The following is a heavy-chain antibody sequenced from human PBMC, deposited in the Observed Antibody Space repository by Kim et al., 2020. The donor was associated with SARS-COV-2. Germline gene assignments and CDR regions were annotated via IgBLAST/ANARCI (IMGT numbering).Heavy chain of an antibody. Sequence: YNDDAVAVKSQITISPDTSKNQFSLQLNSVTPEETAVYYCARGHFYAFDCWGQGTMVTVSS. D-gene: IGHD3-3*02. CDR2: YN. CDR3: ARGHFYAFDC. V-gene: IGHV6-1*01. J-gene: IGHJ3*01.